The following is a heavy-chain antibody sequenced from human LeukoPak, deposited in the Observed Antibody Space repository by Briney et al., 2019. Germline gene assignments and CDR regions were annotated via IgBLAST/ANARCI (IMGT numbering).Heavy chain of an antibody. CDR1: GFTFSYYA. Sequence: GGSLRLSCAASGFTFSYYAMGWVRQAPGKGLEWVSVISPGGGATYYVDSVKGRFTISRDNFKKTLQLQINSLRAEDTAVYYCAKEKDYGDYRDHYYAMDVWGQGTTVTVSS. CDR3: AKEKDYGDYRDHYYAMDV. V-gene: IGHV3-23*01. J-gene: IGHJ6*02. CDR2: ISPGGGAT. D-gene: IGHD4-17*01.